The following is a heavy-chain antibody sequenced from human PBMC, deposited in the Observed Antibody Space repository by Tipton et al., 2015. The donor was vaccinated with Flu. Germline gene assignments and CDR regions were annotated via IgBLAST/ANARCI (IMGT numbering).Heavy chain of an antibody. CDR1: GYTFTSYG. Sequence: QLVQSGAEVKKPGASVKASCKASGYTFTSYGISWVRQAPGQGLEWMGWISAYNGNTNYAQKLQGRVTMTTDTSTSAAYMELRSLRSDDTAVDYCARDGVRSSWYYYGMDVWGQGTTVTVSS. D-gene: IGHD6-13*01. V-gene: IGHV1-18*01. J-gene: IGHJ6*02. CDR3: ARDGVRSSWYYYGMDV. CDR2: ISAYNGNT.